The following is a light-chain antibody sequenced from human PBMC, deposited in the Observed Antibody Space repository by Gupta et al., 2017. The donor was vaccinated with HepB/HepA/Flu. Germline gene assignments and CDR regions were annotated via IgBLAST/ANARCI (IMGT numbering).Light chain of an antibody. Sequence: EIELTQSPATLSLSPGERATLSCRASQSVSSYLAWYQQKPGQAPRLLIYDASNRDTGIPARFSGSGSGKDFTLTISSREPEDFAVYYCQQRSNWPLFTFGHGTKVDIK. V-gene: IGKV3-11*01. CDR1: QSVSSY. J-gene: IGKJ3*01. CDR2: DAS. CDR3: QQRSNWPLFT.